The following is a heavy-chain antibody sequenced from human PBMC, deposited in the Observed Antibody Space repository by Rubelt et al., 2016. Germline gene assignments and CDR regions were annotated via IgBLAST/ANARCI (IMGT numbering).Heavy chain of an antibody. CDR3: ARLRIAAAAGGMDV. V-gene: IGHV4-39*01. Sequence: QLQLQESGPGLVKPSEALSLTCTVSGGSISSSSYYWGWIRQPPGKGLEWIGSIYYSGSTYYNPSLQSRVPLSVDTSKNQFSLKLSSVTAADTAVDYCARLRIAAAAGGMDVWGQGTTVTVSS. J-gene: IGHJ6*02. D-gene: IGHD6-13*01. CDR2: IYYSGST. CDR1: GGSISSSSYY.